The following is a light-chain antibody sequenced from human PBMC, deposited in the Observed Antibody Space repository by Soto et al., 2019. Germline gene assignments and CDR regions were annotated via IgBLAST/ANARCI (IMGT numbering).Light chain of an antibody. CDR3: QQNHRTPWT. J-gene: IGKJ1*01. CDR1: QSINNY. CDR2: TAS. V-gene: IGKV1-39*01. Sequence: TPMTDPAGTRSATVGYSVSTNCRASQSINNYLNWYQQRPGEAPNLLIHTASTLQSGDPSRSSGGGSGTDFTLTISSLQPEDFATYYCQQNHRTPWTFGQGTKVDI.